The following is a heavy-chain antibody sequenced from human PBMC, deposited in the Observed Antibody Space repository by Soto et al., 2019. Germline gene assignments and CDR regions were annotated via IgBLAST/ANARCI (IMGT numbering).Heavy chain of an antibody. CDR1: GYSFTSYW. D-gene: IGHD1-7*01. CDR3: ARWETGTHRGSSNWFDP. V-gene: IGHV5-10-1*01. J-gene: IGHJ5*02. CDR2: IDPSDSYT. Sequence: PGESLKISCKGSGYSFTSYWISWVRQMPGKGLEWMGRIDPSDSYTNYSPSFQGHVTISADKSISTAYLQWSSLKASYTAMYYCARWETGTHRGSSNWFDPWPQVTLVIFSS.